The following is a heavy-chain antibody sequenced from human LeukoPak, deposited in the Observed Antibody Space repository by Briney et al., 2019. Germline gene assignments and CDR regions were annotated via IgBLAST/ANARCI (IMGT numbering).Heavy chain of an antibody. CDR2: TYYRSKWYN. CDR1: GDSVSSNSAA. Sequence: SQTLSLTCAISGDSVSSNSAAWNWIRQSPSRGLEWLGRTYYRSKWYNDYAVSVKSRITINPDTSKNQFSLQLISVTPEDTAVYYCARDQQQWLEEDYYYYGMDVWGQGTTVTVSS. CDR3: ARDQQQWLEEDYYYYGMDV. D-gene: IGHD6-19*01. V-gene: IGHV6-1*01. J-gene: IGHJ6*02.